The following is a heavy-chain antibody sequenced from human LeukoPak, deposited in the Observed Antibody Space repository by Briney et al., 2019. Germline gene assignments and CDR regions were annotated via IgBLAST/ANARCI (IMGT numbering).Heavy chain of an antibody. CDR3: ASEPSSATGGSY. D-gene: IGHD1-1*01. V-gene: IGHV3-7*01. J-gene: IGHJ4*02. CDR2: IEPDGSEK. Sequence: PGGSLRLSCAASGFTFNRNWMSWVRQAPGKGLEWVANIEPDGSEKNYVDSVRGRFTIYRHNARNSLYLQINSPRAEDTAVYYCASEPSSATGGSYWGQGILVTVSS. CDR1: GFTFNRNW.